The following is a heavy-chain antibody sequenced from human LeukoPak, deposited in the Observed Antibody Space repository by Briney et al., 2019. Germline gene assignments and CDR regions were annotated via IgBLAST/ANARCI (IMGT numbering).Heavy chain of an antibody. D-gene: IGHD1/OR15-1a*01. CDR2: INPDGTTT. Sequence: GGSLRLSCVASGFAFSNYWMHWVRQASGKAPVWVSRINPDGTTTDYADSVKGRFTISRDNAKNMVFLQMNGLRADDAALYYCAKDLSWNTADRWGQGILVTVSS. CDR3: AKDLSWNTADR. V-gene: IGHV3-74*01. J-gene: IGHJ5*02. CDR1: GFAFSNYW.